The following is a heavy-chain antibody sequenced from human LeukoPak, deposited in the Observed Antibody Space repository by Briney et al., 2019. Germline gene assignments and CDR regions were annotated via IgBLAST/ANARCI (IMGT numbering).Heavy chain of an antibody. J-gene: IGHJ4*02. Sequence: SETLSLTCTVSGGSTSSYYWSWIRQPPGKGLEWMGNIYHSGSSNYNPSLKSRVTISADTSKNQFSLKLTSVTAADTAVYYCVRGSGWFLYWGQGTLVTVSS. CDR1: GGSTSSYY. V-gene: IGHV4-59*01. CDR3: VRGSGWFLY. D-gene: IGHD6-19*01. CDR2: IYHSGSS.